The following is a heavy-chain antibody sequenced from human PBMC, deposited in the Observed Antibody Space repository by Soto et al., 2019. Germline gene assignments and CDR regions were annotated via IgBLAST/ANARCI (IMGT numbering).Heavy chain of an antibody. CDR3: VRFGGAAAGRVY. CDR1: GGSFSGYY. CDR2: INHSGST. J-gene: IGHJ4*02. Sequence: LSLTCAVYGGSFSGYYWSWIRQPPGKGLEWIGEINHSGSTNYNPSLKSRVTISVDTSKNQFSLKLSSVTAADTAVYYCVRFGGAAAGRVYWGQGTLVTVSS. V-gene: IGHV4-34*01. D-gene: IGHD6-13*01.